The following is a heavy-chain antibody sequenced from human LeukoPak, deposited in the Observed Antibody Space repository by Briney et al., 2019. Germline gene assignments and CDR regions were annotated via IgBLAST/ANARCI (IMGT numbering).Heavy chain of an antibody. V-gene: IGHV3-53*01. D-gene: IGHD6-6*01. CDR1: GFTVSSNY. Sequence: GGSLRLSCAASGFTVSSNYMSWVRQAPGKGLEWVSVIYSGGSTSHADSVKGRLTISRDNSKNTLYLQMNSLRAEDTAVYYCARGEGLPYSSSAKYNFDYWGQGTLVTVSS. CDR2: IYSGGST. J-gene: IGHJ4*02. CDR3: ARGEGLPYSSSAKYNFDY.